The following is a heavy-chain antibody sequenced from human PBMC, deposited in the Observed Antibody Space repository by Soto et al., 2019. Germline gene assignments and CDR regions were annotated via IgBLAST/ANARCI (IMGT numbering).Heavy chain of an antibody. CDR3: AGDSSGYWGEAFDY. CDR1: GFTFSSYA. J-gene: IGHJ4*02. V-gene: IGHV3-23*01. Sequence: EVQLLESGGGLVQPGGSLRLSCAASGFTFSSYAMSWVRQAPGKGLEWVSAISGSGGSTYYADSVKGRFTISRDNSKNTRYLQMNSLRAEDTAVYYCAGDSSGYWGEAFDYWGQGTLVTVSS. CDR2: ISGSGGST. D-gene: IGHD3-22*01.